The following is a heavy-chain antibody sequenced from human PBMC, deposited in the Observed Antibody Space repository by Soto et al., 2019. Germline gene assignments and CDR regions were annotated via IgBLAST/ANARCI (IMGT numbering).Heavy chain of an antibody. J-gene: IGHJ4*02. CDR3: ARDGVVVTAMLDY. D-gene: IGHD2-21*02. V-gene: IGHV3-30-3*01. Sequence: GGSLRLSCAASGFTFSSYAMHWVRQAPGKGLEWVAVISYDGSNKYYADSVKGRFTISRDNSKNTLYLQMNSLRAEDTAVYYCARDGVVVTAMLDYWGQGTLVTVS. CDR1: GFTFSSYA. CDR2: ISYDGSNK.